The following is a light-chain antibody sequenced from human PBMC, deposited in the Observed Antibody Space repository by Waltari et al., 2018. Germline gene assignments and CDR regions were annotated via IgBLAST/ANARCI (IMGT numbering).Light chain of an antibody. V-gene: IGKV3-15*01. CDR1: QSVTTR. CDR2: AAS. Sequence: ETVMTQSPATMSVSPGERATLSCRASQSVTTRLAWFQQKPGQAPRLLIYAASTRATGIPAMFSGSVSGTEFTLTISSLQSEDFAVYYCQQYNNWPPWTFGQGTKVEIK. J-gene: IGKJ1*01. CDR3: QQYNNWPPWT.